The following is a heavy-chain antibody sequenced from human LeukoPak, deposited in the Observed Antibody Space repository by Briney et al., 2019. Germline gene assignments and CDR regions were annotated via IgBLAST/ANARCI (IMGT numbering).Heavy chain of an antibody. CDR1: GGSISSGSYY. CDR2: IYTSGST. V-gene: IGHV4-61*02. CDR3: ASTGSLXSSGWRVLDY. J-gene: IGHJ4*02. D-gene: IGHD6-19*01. Sequence: TLSLTCTVSGGSISSGSYYWSWIRQPAGKGLEWIGRIYTSGSTNYNPSLKSRVTISVDTSKKQFSLKLSYVKAADTAVYCCASTGSLXSSGWRVLDYWGQGTLVTVSS.